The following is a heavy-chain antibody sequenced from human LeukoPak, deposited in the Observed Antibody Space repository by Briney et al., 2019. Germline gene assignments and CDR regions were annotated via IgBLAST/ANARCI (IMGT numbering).Heavy chain of an antibody. CDR1: GGSMSDYY. CDR2: IYYTGSI. V-gene: IGHV4-59*01. CDR3: ARDYTMTHASDI. J-gene: IGHJ3*02. Sequence: WETLSLTCTVSGGSMSDYYWSWLRQPPGKGLEWIGYIYYTGSINYNPSLKDRVTISIDTSKNQFSLKLTSVTAADTALYYCARDYTMTHASDIWGQGTLVTVSS. D-gene: IGHD3-22*01.